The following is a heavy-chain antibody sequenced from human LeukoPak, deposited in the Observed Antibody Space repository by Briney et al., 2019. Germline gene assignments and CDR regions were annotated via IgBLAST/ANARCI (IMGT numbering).Heavy chain of an antibody. V-gene: IGHV4-59*01. CDR3: ARVFHDSSGYPFDY. CDR1: GGSMSSYY. CDR2: TYYSGNT. Sequence: PSETLSLTCTVSGGSMSSYYWSWIRQPPGKGLEWIGYTYYSGNTNCSPSLKSRVTISVDTSKNQFSLKVSSVTAADTAVYYCARVFHDSSGYPFDYWGQGTLVTVSS. J-gene: IGHJ4*02. D-gene: IGHD3-22*01.